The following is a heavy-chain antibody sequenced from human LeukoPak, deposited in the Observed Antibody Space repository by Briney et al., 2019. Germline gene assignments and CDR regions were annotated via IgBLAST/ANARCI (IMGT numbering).Heavy chain of an antibody. CDR2: ISYDGSKK. Sequence: PGGSLRLSCAASGFTFSNYGMHWARQAPGKGLEWVALISYDGSKKYHADSVKGRFTISRDNSKNTLYLQMNSLRAEDTAVYYCARVLRGFTAMVSIGYWGQGTLVTVSS. D-gene: IGHD5-18*01. V-gene: IGHV3-30*03. CDR1: GFTFSNYG. CDR3: ARVLRGFTAMVSIGY. J-gene: IGHJ4*02.